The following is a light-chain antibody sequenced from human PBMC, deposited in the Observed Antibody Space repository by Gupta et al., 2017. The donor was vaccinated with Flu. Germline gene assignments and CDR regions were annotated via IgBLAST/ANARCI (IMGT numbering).Light chain of an antibody. CDR3: QVWHISSDDLRV. J-gene: IGLJ2*01. CDR1: NLATKR. V-gene: IGLV3-21*02. CDR2: DDS. Sequence: SYVLTQPPSVSVAPGQTAKITCGGDNLATKRVHWYQQKPGQAPGLVVYDDSDRPSGIPERFSGFNSGNTATLTISKVEAGDEADYYCQVWHISSDDLRVVGGGTKLTVL.